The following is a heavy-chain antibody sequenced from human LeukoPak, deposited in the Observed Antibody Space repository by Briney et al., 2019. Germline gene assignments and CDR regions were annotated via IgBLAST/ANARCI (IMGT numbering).Heavy chain of an antibody. CDR2: INHSGST. Sequence: SETLSLTCTVSGGSISSSSYYWGWIRQPPGKGLEWIGEINHSGSTNYNPSLKSRVTISVDTSKNQFSLKLSSVTAADTAVYYCARGELELGGAIDYWGQGTLVTVSS. D-gene: IGHD1-7*01. J-gene: IGHJ4*02. V-gene: IGHV4-39*07. CDR3: ARGELELGGAIDY. CDR1: GGSISSSSYY.